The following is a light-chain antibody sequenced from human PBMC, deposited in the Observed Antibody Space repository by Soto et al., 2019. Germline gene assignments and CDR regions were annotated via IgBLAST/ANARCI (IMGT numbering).Light chain of an antibody. V-gene: IGLV2-14*01. CDR1: SSDVGAYNY. Sequence: HSVLAQPASVSGSPGQSIAISCTGISSDVGAYNYVSWYQQHPGKAPKLIIFDVSNRPSGVSNRFSGSKSGDTASLTISGLQAEDEADYFCKSYTTGSTYVFGTGTKVTVL. CDR2: DVS. CDR3: KSYTTGSTYV. J-gene: IGLJ1*01.